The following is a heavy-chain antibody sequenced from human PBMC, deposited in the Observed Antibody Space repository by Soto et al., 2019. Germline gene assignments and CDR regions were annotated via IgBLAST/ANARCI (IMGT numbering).Heavy chain of an antibody. Sequence: ASVKVSFKASGYTFTSYYMHWLRQAPGQGLEWMGIINPSGGSTSYAQKFQGRVTMTRDTSTSTVYMERSSLRSEDTAVYYCARSKRDYTALDAFDIWGQGTMVTVSS. J-gene: IGHJ3*02. CDR2: INPSGGST. V-gene: IGHV1-46*01. D-gene: IGHD3-3*01. CDR1: GYTFTSYY. CDR3: ARSKRDYTALDAFDI.